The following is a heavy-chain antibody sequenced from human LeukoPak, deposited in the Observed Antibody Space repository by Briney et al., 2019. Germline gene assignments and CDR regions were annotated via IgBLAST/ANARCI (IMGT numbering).Heavy chain of an antibody. D-gene: IGHD3-9*01. J-gene: IGHJ4*02. CDR3: ARGPHYDILTGYYTNFDY. V-gene: IGHV5-51*01. Sequence: GESLKISCKGSGYIFTSYWIGWVRQMPGKGLEWMGIIYPGDSDTRYSPSFQGQVTISADKSISTAYLQWSSLKASDTAMYYCARGPHYDILTGYYTNFDYWGQGTLVTVSS. CDR2: IYPGDSDT. CDR1: GYIFTSYW.